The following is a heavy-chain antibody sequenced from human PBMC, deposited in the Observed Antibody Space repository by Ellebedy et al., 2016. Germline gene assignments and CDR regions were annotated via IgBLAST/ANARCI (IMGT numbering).Heavy chain of an antibody. Sequence: GSLRLSXTVSGYSISSGHYWGWIRQPPGKGLEWIGSIYQSRSTYYNPSLQSRVTISVDTSKNHFSLKLSSVTPADTAVYHCARVKLLWFEDPGSDYYYGMDVWGQGTTVTVSS. CDR1: GYSISSGHY. V-gene: IGHV4-38-2*02. CDR2: IYQSRST. CDR3: ARVKLLWFEDPGSDYYYGMDV. D-gene: IGHD3-10*01. J-gene: IGHJ6*02.